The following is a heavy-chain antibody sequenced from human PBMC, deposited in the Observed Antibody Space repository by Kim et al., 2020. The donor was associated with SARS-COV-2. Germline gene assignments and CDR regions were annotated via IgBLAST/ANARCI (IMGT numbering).Heavy chain of an antibody. J-gene: IGHJ4*02. V-gene: IGHV1-18*01. CDR2: ISAYNGNT. CDR3: ARDTYVYDYVWGSYRLIDY. D-gene: IGHD3-16*02. CDR1: GYTFTSYG. Sequence: ASVKVSCKASGYTFTSYGISWVRQAPGQGLEWMGWISAYNGNTNYAQKLQGRVTMTTDTSTSTAYMELRSLRSDDTAVYYCARDTYVYDYVWGSYRLIDYWGQGTLVTVSS.